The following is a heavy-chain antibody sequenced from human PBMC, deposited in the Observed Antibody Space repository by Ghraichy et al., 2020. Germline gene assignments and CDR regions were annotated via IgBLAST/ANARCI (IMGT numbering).Heavy chain of an antibody. J-gene: IGHJ4*02. D-gene: IGHD5/OR15-5a*01. CDR3: ARVPSRRRTVSGGARYYFDY. CDR2: MNPNSGNT. V-gene: IGHV1-8*01. Sequence: ASVKVSCKASGYTFTSYDINWVRQATGQGLEWMGWMNPNSGNTGYAQKFQGRVTMTRNTSISTAYMELSSLRSEDTAVYYCARVPSRRRTVSGGARYYFDYWGQGTLVTVSS. CDR1: GYTFTSYD.